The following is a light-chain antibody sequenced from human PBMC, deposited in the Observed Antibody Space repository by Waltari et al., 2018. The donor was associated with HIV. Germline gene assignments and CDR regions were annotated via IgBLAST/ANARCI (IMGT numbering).Light chain of an antibody. CDR1: NSHIGAGHT. V-gene: IGLV1-40*01. J-gene: IGLJ2*01. CDR2: DNT. Sequence: QSVLRQPPSVSGSPGQRVTISCPGSNSHIGAGHTVHWYQHLPGTAPKLLIYDNTNRPSGVPDRFSGSKSGTSTSLAIAGLQADDEADYYCQSYDSSLSGVVFGGGTRLTVL. CDR3: QSYDSSLSGVV.